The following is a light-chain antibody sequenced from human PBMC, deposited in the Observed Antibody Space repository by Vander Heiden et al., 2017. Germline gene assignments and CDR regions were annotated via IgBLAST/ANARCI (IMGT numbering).Light chain of an antibody. Sequence: DLVMTQSPDSLALSLGERATIHCTSSQRVLYSSNHKNSLTRYQKKPGQLPKLLIYWASTGESGVPERLSGSGSGKDFTLTTSSLKAEDVAVYYGQKDYTTPPTFGGGTKVEIK. CDR2: WAS. CDR3: QKDYTTPPT. CDR1: QRVLYSSNHKNS. V-gene: IGKV4-1*01. J-gene: IGKJ4*01.